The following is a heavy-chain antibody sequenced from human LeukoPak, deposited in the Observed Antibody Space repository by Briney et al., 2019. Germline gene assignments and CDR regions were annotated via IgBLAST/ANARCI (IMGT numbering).Heavy chain of an antibody. CDR3: AKALGSYPETRYADY. V-gene: IGHV3-30*18. Sequence: GTSLRLSCAASEFTFSRYAMPWVRQVPGKGLEWVAIISDDTSDKHYGDSVRGRFSVSRDNSYNTLYLQMNSLRPEDTAVYFCAKALGSYPETRYADYWGQGALVTVSS. CDR1: EFTFSRYA. D-gene: IGHD1-26*01. J-gene: IGHJ4*02. CDR2: ISDDTSDK.